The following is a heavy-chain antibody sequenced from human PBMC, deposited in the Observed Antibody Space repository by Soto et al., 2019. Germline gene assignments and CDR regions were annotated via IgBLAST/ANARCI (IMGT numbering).Heavy chain of an antibody. CDR2: IYYTT. Sequence: SETLSLTCTVSGGSISNYYWSWIRQAPGKRLEWIGYIYYTTNYNPSLKNRVTISADTSKNQISLKLTSLTTAYMEMSGLTSEDTAVYYCARGPDYEGYFDYWGRGTLVTVSS. CDR1: GGSISNYY. D-gene: IGHD3-10*01. J-gene: IGHJ4*02. V-gene: IGHV4-59*01. CDR3: TSEDTAVYYCARGPDYEGYFDY.